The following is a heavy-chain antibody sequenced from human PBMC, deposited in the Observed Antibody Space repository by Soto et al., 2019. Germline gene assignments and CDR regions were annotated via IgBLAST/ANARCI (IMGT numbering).Heavy chain of an antibody. J-gene: IGHJ4*02. V-gene: IGHV3-33*01. CDR2: IWYDGSNK. D-gene: IGHD6-6*01. CDR3: ARDLYSTPSHLAY. CDR1: SFTFSSYG. Sequence: GGSLRLSCSASSFTFSSYGMHWVRQAPGKGLEWVAVIWYDGSNKYYADSVKGRFTISRDNSKNTLYLQMNGLRAEDTAVYYCARDLYSTPSHLAYWGQGPLATVSS.